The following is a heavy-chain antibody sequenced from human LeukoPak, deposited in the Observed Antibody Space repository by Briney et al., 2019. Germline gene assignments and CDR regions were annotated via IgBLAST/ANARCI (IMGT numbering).Heavy chain of an antibody. CDR2: IYYSGST. J-gene: IGHJ4*02. D-gene: IGHD6-19*01. V-gene: IGHV4-59*08. CDR1: GGSISSYY. CDR3: ARHRVYSSGWYDY. Sequence: PSETLSVTCTVSGGSISSYYWSWIRQPPGKGLEWIGYIYYSGSTNYNPSLKSRVTISVDTSKNQFSLKLSSVTAADTAVYYCARHRVYSSGWYDYWGQGTLVTVSS.